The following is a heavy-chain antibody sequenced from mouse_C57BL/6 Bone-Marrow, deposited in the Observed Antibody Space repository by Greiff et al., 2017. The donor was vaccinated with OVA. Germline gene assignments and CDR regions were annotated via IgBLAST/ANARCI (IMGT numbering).Heavy chain of an antibody. J-gene: IGHJ1*03. CDR2: ISYDGSN. D-gene: IGHD2-3*01. CDR3: ARTYDRGYFDV. Sequence: EVQLQESGPGLVKPSQSLSLTCSVTGYSITSGYYWNWIRQFPGNKPEWMGYISYDGSNNYNPSLKNRISITRDTSKNQFFLKLNSVTTEDTATYYCARTYDRGYFDVWGTGTTVTVSS. CDR1: GYSITSGYY. V-gene: IGHV3-6*01.